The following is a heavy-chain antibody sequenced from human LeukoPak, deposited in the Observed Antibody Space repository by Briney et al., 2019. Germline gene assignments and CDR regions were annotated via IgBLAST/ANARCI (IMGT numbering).Heavy chain of an antibody. Sequence: SETPSLTCTVSGGSISSSSYYWGWIRQPPGKGLEWIGSIYYSGSTYYNPSLKSRVTISVDTSKNQFSLKLSSVTAADTAVYYCARDLEVRGVIDYWGQGTLVTVSS. J-gene: IGHJ4*02. CDR3: ARDLEVRGVIDY. CDR2: IYYSGST. CDR1: GGSISSSSYY. D-gene: IGHD3-10*01. V-gene: IGHV4-39*07.